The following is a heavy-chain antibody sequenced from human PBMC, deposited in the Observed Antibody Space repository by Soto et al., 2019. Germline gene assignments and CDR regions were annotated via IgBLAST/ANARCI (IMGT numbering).Heavy chain of an antibody. CDR2: FYHSGNS. D-gene: IGHD5-18*01. CDR3: ARISSVDPYGYVNGGVDV. J-gene: IGHJ6*02. V-gene: IGHV4-59*01. CDR1: CGSIRSYY. Sequence: SETLSLTCSVSCGSIRSYYWSWIRQSPEKGLEWIGYFYHSGNSNYNPSLKSRVTISVDTYKNHLSLSLRSVTAADTAVYFCARISSVDPYGYVNGGVDVSGQGTTVTVSS.